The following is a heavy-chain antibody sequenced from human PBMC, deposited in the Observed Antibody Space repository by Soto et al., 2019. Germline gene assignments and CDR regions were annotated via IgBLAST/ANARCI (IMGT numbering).Heavy chain of an antibody. CDR2: ISSGSSDI. V-gene: IGHV3-21*01. J-gene: IGHJ6*02. CDR1: GFAFSSYS. D-gene: IGHD3-3*01. Sequence: EVQLVESGGGLVKPGGSLRLSCAASGFAFSSYSMNWVRQAPGKGLEWVSSISSGSSDIYYADSVKGRFTISRDNAKNSLYLQMNSLRAEDTAVYYCARDRAAGTIFLSRYYGMDVWGQGTTVTVSS. CDR3: ARDRAAGTIFLSRYYGMDV.